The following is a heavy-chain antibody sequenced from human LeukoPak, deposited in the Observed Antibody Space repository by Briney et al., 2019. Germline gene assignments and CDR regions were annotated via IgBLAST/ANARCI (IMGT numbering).Heavy chain of an antibody. CDR3: ARGGGYYDILTGDYGLDV. CDR1: GGSISSFY. D-gene: IGHD3-9*01. J-gene: IGHJ6*04. Sequence: SETLSLSCSVSGGSISSFYWSWIRQPSGKGLEWIGYIYYRGSTNYNPSAKSRVTISVDTSKNQFSLTLRSVIAADKAVYYCARGGGYYDILTGDYGLDVWGKGTTVTVSS. CDR2: IYYRGST. V-gene: IGHV4-59*01.